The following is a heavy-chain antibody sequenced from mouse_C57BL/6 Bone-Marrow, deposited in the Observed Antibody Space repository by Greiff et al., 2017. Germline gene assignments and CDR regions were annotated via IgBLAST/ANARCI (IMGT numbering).Heavy chain of an antibody. J-gene: IGHJ2*01. D-gene: IGHD2-2*01. V-gene: IGHV14-4*01. CDR3: APGGGYDDY. CDR1: GFNIKDDY. Sequence: EVQLQQSGAELVRPGASVKLSCTASGFNIKDDYMHWVKQRPQPGLGWIGWVDPENGDTEYASKVQGKATITADNSSNTAYLQLSSLKSEDTAVYYCAPGGGYDDYWGQGTTLTVSS. CDR2: VDPENGDT.